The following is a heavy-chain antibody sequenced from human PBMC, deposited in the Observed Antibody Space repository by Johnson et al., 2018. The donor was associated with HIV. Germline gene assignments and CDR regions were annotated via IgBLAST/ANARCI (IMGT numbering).Heavy chain of an antibody. Sequence: VQLVESGGGVVQPGRSLRLSCAASGFTFGSYGMHWVRQAPGKGLEWVALMSYAGTNEYYADSVKGRFTISRENAKNSLYLQMNSLRAGDTAVYYCARVALDAFDIWGQGTMVTVSA. CDR2: MSYAGTNE. D-gene: IGHD5-12*01. J-gene: IGHJ3*02. V-gene: IGHV3-33*05. CDR3: ARVALDAFDI. CDR1: GFTFGSYG.